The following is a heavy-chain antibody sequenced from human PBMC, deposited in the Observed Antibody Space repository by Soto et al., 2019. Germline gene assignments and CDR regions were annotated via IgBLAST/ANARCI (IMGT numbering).Heavy chain of an antibody. CDR2: IIPIFGTA. D-gene: IGHD3-22*01. J-gene: IGHJ6*02. CDR1: GGTLNSYA. V-gene: IGHV1-69*01. CDR3: ARGERGDHYXXXXXX. Sequence: QVQLVQSGAEVKKPGSSVKVSCKASGGTLNSYAISWVRQAPGQGLEWMGGIIPIFGTANYAQKFLGRVTIXXXXSXXXXXXXXXXXXXXXTAIYYCARGERGDHYXXXXXXWGQXTTV.